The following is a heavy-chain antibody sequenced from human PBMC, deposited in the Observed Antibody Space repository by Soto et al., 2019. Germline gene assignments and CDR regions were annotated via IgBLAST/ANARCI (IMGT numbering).Heavy chain of an antibody. J-gene: IGHJ5*02. D-gene: IGHD2-21*01. V-gene: IGHV3-7*01. CDR2: INQDGSDK. CDR1: GFTFGIHW. Sequence: EVQVVESGGGLVQPGGSLRLSCAASGFTFGIHWMTWVRQVPGKGLEWVANINQDGSDKYYVDSVKGRFIISRDNAKDSLYLQMNSLRFEDTAVYYCATSMRHKLDPWGEGTLVTVS. CDR3: ATSMRHKLDP.